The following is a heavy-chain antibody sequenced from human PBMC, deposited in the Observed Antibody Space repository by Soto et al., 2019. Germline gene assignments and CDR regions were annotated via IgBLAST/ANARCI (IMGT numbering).Heavy chain of an antibody. CDR3: ARDTPPYTIFGVVTPYYYYYGMDV. Sequence: PGGSLRLSCAASGFTFSSYAMHWVRQAPGKGLEWVAVISYDGSNKYYADSVKGRFTISRDNSKNTLYLQMNSLRAEDTAVYYCARDTPPYTIFGVVTPYYYYYGMDVWGQGTTVTVSS. V-gene: IGHV3-30-3*01. CDR1: GFTFSSYA. D-gene: IGHD3-3*01. J-gene: IGHJ6*02. CDR2: ISYDGSNK.